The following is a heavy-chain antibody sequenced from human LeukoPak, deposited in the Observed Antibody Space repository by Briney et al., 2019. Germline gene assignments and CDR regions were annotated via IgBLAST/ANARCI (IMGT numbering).Heavy chain of an antibody. CDR2: IRYDGSNK. CDR1: AFTFSSYG. CDR3: ASRDCSSTSCYAGGYYYYMDV. V-gene: IGHV3-30*02. J-gene: IGHJ6*03. D-gene: IGHD2-2*01. Sequence: GGSLRLSCAASAFTFSSYGMHWVRQAPGKGLEWVAFIRYDGSNKYYADSVKGRFTISRDNSKNTLYLQMNSLRAEDTAAYYCASRDCSSTSCYAGGYYYYMDVWGKGTTVTISS.